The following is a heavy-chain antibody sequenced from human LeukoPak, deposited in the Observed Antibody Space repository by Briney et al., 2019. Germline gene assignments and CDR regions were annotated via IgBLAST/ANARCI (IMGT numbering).Heavy chain of an antibody. CDR3: ARDFMGYCSGGSCYSEASWFDP. D-gene: IGHD2-15*01. V-gene: IGHV4-59*01. CDR1: GGSISSYY. CDR2: IYYSGST. Sequence: SETLSLTCTVSGGSISSYYWSWIRQPPGKGLEGIGYIYYSGSTNYNPSLKSRVTISVDTSKNQFSLTLSSVPAADTAVYYCARDFMGYCSGGSCYSEASWFDPWGQGTLVTVSS. J-gene: IGHJ5*02.